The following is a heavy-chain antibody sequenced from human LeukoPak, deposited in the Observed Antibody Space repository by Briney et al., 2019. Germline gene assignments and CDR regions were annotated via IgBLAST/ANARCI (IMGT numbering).Heavy chain of an antibody. J-gene: IGHJ5*02. CDR1: GGTFNTYA. D-gene: IGHD2-8*01. CDR3: ARDQDTNNWFDP. CDR2: IIPVFGTA. V-gene: IGHV1-69*05. Sequence: GASVKVSCRASGGTFNTYAINWVRQAPGQGLEWMGGIIPVFGTANYAQKFQGRVTITTDESTSTAYMELSSLGSEDTAVYYCARDQDTNNWFDPWGQGTLVTVSS.